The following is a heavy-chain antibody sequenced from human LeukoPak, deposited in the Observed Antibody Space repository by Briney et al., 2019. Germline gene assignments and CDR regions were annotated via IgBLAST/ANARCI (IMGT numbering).Heavy chain of an antibody. D-gene: IGHD5-24*01. CDR1: GGSISRGGYY. CDR2: MYYSGST. V-gene: IGHV4-31*03. Sequence: SETLSLTCPVSGGSISRGGYYWSWIRQHPWRGLEWIGYMYYSGSTYYNPSLKSRVTISVDTSKNQFSLKLSSVTAAGTAVYYCAGGFDSRKMAYWGQGTLVTVSS. J-gene: IGHJ4*02. CDR3: AGGFDSRKMAY.